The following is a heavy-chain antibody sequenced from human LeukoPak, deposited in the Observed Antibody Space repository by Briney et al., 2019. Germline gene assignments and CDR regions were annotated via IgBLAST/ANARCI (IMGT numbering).Heavy chain of an antibody. D-gene: IGHD7-27*01. Sequence: SETLSLTCTVSGYSISSGYYWGWIRHPPGKGLEWIGSIYHSGSTYYNPSLKSRGTISVDTSKNQFSLKLSSVTAADTAVYYCARPTTNWGAVGAFDIWGQGTMVTVSS. CDR1: GYSISSGYY. J-gene: IGHJ3*02. CDR2: IYHSGST. V-gene: IGHV4-38-2*02. CDR3: ARPTTNWGAVGAFDI.